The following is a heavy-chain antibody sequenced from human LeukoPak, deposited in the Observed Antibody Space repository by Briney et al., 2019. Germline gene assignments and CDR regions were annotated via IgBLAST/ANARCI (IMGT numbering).Heavy chain of an antibody. Sequence: GGSLRLSCAASGFTFNNYDMTWVRQAPGKGLEWVSLISGSGRNTYYADSVKGRFTISRDNSKNTLYLQMNSLRAEDTAVYYCAKDVYYDSSGYYMGYFDYWGQGTLVTVSS. V-gene: IGHV3-23*01. CDR3: AKDVYYDSSGYYMGYFDY. D-gene: IGHD3-22*01. CDR2: ISGSGRNT. J-gene: IGHJ4*02. CDR1: GFTFNNYD.